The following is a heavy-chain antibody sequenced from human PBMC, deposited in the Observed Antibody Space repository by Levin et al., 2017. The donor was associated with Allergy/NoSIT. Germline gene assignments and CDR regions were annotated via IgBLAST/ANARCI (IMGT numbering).Heavy chain of an antibody. CDR2: ISGSGGST. J-gene: IGHJ3*02. CDR3: AKDTPGLGWRDAFDI. D-gene: IGHD2-15*01. Sequence: PGESLKISCAASGFTFSSYAMSWVRQAPGKGLEWVSAISGSGGSTYYADSVKGRFTISRDNSKNTLYLQMNSLRAEDTAVYYCAKDTPGLGWRDAFDIWGQGTMVTVSS. CDR1: GFTFSSYA. V-gene: IGHV3-23*01.